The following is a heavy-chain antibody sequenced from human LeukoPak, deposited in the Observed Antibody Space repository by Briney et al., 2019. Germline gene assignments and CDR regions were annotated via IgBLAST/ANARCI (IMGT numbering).Heavy chain of an antibody. CDR1: GFTFSSYA. CDR2: ISGSGGST. V-gene: IGHV3-23*01. J-gene: IGHJ4*02. Sequence: GGSLRLSCAASGFTFSSYAMSWVRQAPGKGLEWVSAISGSGGSTYYADSVKGRFTISRDNSKNTLYLQMNSLRAEDTAVYYCARLKDGYNYAFDYWGQGTLVTVSS. D-gene: IGHD5-24*01. CDR3: ARLKDGYNYAFDY.